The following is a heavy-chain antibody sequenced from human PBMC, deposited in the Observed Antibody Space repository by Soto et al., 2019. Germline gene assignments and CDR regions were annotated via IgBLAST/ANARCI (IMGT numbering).Heavy chain of an antibody. CDR1: GGSIRTGNYY. Sequence: SQTLSRTCTVSGGSIRTGNYYWGWGRQSPGKGREWMASIYYSGTPYYKSSLSSRASSSVDTSKNQFSRNLSSLTGAYTAVSYCANIYYDSDAVWRQRIQVSVSS. CDR3: ANIYYDSDAV. D-gene: IGHD3-9*01. V-gene: IGHV4-39*01. J-gene: IGHJ4*02. CDR2: IYYSGTP.